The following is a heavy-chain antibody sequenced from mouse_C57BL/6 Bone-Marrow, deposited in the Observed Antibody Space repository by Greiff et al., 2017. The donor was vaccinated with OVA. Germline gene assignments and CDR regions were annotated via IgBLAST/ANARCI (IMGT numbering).Heavy chain of an antibody. Sequence: VQLQQPGAELVMPGASVKLSCKASGYTFTSYWMHWVKQRPGQGLEWIGEIDPSDSYTNYNQKFKGKSTLTVDKSSSTAYMQLSSLTSEDSAVYYCARYYGSSDYWGQGTTLTVSS. D-gene: IGHD1-1*01. CDR2: IDPSDSYT. V-gene: IGHV1-69*01. J-gene: IGHJ2*01. CDR1: GYTFTSYW. CDR3: ARYYGSSDY.